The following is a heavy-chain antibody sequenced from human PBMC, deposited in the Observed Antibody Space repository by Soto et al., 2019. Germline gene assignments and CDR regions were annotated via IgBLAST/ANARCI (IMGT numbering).Heavy chain of an antibody. V-gene: IGHV6-1*01. J-gene: IGHJ5*02. Sequence: SQSLSLTCAISVDSVSSNSAAWNWIRQSPSRGLECLGRTYFRAKWNNESAVSVKRRITINTATSKNQFSLQLKTVTPEDAAVYYCARGPAHSSSSKRRFNWFDPWGQGTLVTVSS. CDR2: TYFRAKWNN. CDR3: ARGPAHSSSSKRRFNWFDP. D-gene: IGHD6-6*01. CDR1: VDSVSSNSAA.